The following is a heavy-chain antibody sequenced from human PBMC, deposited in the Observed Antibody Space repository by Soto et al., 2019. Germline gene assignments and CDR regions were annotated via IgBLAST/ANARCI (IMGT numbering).Heavy chain of an antibody. CDR2: IRNKAYGGPT. J-gene: IGHJ4*02. CDR1: GFTFGDYA. D-gene: IGHD2-2*01. Sequence: GGSLRLSCTASGFTFGDYAMTWFRQAPGKGLEWVSFIRNKAYGGPTEYAASVKGRFTISRDDSKNIAYLQMNSLKTEDTAVYFCSRGSVGFCTGTSCPLIDYWGQGTLVTVSS. V-gene: IGHV3-49*03. CDR3: SRGSVGFCTGTSCPLIDY.